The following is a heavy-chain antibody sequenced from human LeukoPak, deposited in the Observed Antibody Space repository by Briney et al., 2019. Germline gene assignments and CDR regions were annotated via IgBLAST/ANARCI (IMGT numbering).Heavy chain of an antibody. CDR1: GFTFSNYG. Sequence: GGSLRLSCAASGFTFSNYGIHWVRQAPDKGLEWVAFIRYDGSSKYYADSVKGRFTISRDNSKNTLYLQMNSLRAEDTAVYYCAKTYCSSTSCYSALPDYWGQGTLVTVSS. CDR2: IRYDGSSK. J-gene: IGHJ4*02. D-gene: IGHD2-2*01. V-gene: IGHV3-30*02. CDR3: AKTYCSSTSCYSALPDY.